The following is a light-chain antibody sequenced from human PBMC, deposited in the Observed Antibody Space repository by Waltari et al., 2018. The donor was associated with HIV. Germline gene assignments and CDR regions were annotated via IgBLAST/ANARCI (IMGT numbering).Light chain of an antibody. CDR3: QQSYTPPPT. J-gene: IGKJ1*01. V-gene: IGKV1-39*01. CDR2: AAS. CDR1: QSIASY. Sequence: DFQMTNFQSSLSASVGERVTIACRASQSIASYLNWYQQKPGKAPRLLIYAASSLQNGAPSRFSGSGSETDFTLTISSLQPEDFATYYCQQSYTPPPTFGQGTKVEIK.